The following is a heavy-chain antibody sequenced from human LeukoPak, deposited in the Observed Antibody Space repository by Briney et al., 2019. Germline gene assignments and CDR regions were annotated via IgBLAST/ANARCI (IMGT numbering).Heavy chain of an antibody. CDR2: ISPSGDIT. Sequence: GGPLRLSCAASGFTFSTYGMNWVRQAPGKGLEWVSGISPSGDITYYADSVMGRFSISRDNAKNSLYLQMNSLRAEDTAVYYCARDHHRRLYDSQARDTFDIWGQGTLVTVSS. V-gene: IGHV3-23*01. CDR3: ARDHHRRLYDSQARDTFDI. J-gene: IGHJ3*02. D-gene: IGHD3-22*01. CDR1: GFTFSTYG.